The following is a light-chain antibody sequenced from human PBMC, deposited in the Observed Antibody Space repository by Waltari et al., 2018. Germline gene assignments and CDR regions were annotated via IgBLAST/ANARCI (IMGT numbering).Light chain of an antibody. CDR3: MQGTHWPYT. J-gene: IGKJ2*01. Sequence: DVVMTQSPLSLPFTLGKPASISCTSSQSLVHSDGNTHLVWFHQRPGQSPRRLIYKVSIRDSEVPDRFSGGGSATDFTLKISRVEAEDVGVYYCMQGTHWPYTFGQGTKVDIK. CDR1: QSLVHSDGNTH. V-gene: IGKV2-30*02. CDR2: KVS.